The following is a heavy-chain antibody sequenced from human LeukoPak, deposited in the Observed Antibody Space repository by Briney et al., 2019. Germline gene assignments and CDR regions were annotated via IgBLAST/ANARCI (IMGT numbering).Heavy chain of an antibody. J-gene: IGHJ4*02. CDR3: ATSVDSSGYYYAFDY. D-gene: IGHD3-22*01. CDR1: GYTLTELS. V-gene: IGHV1-24*01. CDR2: FDPEDGET. Sequence: ASVKVSCKVSGYTLTELSMHWVRQAPGKGLEWMGGFDPEDGETIYAQKFQGRVTMTEDTSTDTAYMELSSLRSEDTAVYYCATSVDSSGYYYAFDYWGRGTLVTVSS.